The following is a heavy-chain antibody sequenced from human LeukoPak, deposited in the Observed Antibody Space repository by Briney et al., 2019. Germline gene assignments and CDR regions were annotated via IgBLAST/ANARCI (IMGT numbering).Heavy chain of an antibody. CDR3: GRHRSSGYYDY. J-gene: IGHJ4*02. V-gene: IGHV5-51*01. CDR1: GYSFTDYW. Sequence: GEPLKISCKGSGYSFTDYWIGWVRQMPGKGLEWMGIIYPGDSDTRYSPSFQGQVTISADKSISTAYLQWRSLKASDTAMYYCGRHRSSGYYDYWGQGTLVTVSS. D-gene: IGHD3-22*01. CDR2: IYPGDSDT.